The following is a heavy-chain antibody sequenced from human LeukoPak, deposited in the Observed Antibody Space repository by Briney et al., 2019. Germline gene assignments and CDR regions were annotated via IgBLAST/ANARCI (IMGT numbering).Heavy chain of an antibody. D-gene: IGHD3-9*01. CDR1: GYTFTSYY. Sequence: ASVKVSCKASGYTFTSYYMNWVRQAPGQGLEWMGIINPSGGSTSYAQKFQGRVTMTRDTSTSTVYMELSSLRSEDTAVYYCARDGRYDILTGYDGGGFDPWGQGTLVTVSS. CDR3: ARDGRYDILTGYDGGGFDP. V-gene: IGHV1-46*01. J-gene: IGHJ5*02. CDR2: INPSGGST.